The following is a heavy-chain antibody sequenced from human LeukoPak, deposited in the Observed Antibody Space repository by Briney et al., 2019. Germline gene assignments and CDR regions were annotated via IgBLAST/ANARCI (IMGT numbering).Heavy chain of an antibody. CDR2: FDPEDGET. J-gene: IGHJ4*02. CDR3: ATPQWAGSSGYFDY. V-gene: IGHV1-24*01. Sequence: ASVKVSCKVSGYTLTELSMHWVRQAPGKGLEWMGGFDPEDGETIYAQKFQGRVTMTEDTSTDTAYMELSSLGSEDTAVYYCATPQWAGSSGYFDYWGQGTLVTVSS. D-gene: IGHD3-10*01. CDR1: GYTLTELS.